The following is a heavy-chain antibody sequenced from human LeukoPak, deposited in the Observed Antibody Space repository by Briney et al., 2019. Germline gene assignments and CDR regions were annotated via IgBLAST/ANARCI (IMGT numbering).Heavy chain of an antibody. CDR1: GGSISSYY. D-gene: IGHD1-26*01. Sequence: SETLSLTCTVSGGSISSYYWSWIRQPAGKGLEGIGRIYTSGSTNYNPSLKSRVTMSVDTSKNQFSLKLSSVTAADTAVYYCARDDAAGIVGATPGDYWGQGTLVTVSS. CDR2: IYTSGST. V-gene: IGHV4-4*07. J-gene: IGHJ4*02. CDR3: ARDDAAGIVGATPGDY.